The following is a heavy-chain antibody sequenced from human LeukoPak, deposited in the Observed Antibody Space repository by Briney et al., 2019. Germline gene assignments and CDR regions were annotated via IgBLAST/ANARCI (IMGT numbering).Heavy chain of an antibody. CDR2: IRYDGSNK. CDR3: AKGPFFYYDSSGYNYFDY. J-gene: IGHJ4*02. D-gene: IGHD3-22*01. CDR1: GFIFNTYV. Sequence: PGGSLRLSCAASGFIFNTYVMHWVRQAPGKGLEWLAFIRYDGSNKNYADSVKGRFTISRDNSKSTLYLQMNSLRAEDTAVYYCAKGPFFYYDSSGYNYFDYWGQGTLVTVSS. V-gene: IGHV3-30*02.